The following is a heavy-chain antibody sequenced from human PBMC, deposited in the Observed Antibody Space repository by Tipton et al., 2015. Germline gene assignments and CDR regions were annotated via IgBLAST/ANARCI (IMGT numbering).Heavy chain of an antibody. V-gene: IGHV3-48*02. CDR2: IGPRSDTI. Sequence: SLRLSCAASGFSFSYYGMSWVRQAPGKGLQWVSYIGPRSDTIYYADSVKGRFTVSRDNAKDSLYLQMNSLRDDDTALYYCARDRGSGAYYRYWGQGTLVTVSS. D-gene: IGHD3-10*01. J-gene: IGHJ4*02. CDR1: GFSFSYYG. CDR3: ARDRGSGAYYRY.